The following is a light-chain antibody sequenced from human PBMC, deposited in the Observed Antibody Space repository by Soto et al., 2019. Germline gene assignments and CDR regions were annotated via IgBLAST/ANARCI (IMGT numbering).Light chain of an antibody. CDR3: TSYTSSSTLDV. Sequence: QSALTQPASVSGSPGQSITISCTGTSSDVGGYNYVSWYQQHPGKAPKLMIYEVSNRPLGVSNRFSGSKSGNTASLTISGLQAEDEADYYCTSYTSSSTLDVFGSGTNSTVL. J-gene: IGLJ1*01. V-gene: IGLV2-14*01. CDR1: SSDVGGYNY. CDR2: EVS.